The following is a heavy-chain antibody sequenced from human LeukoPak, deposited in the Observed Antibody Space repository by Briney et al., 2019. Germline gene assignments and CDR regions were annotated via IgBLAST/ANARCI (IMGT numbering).Heavy chain of an antibody. CDR1: GFTFSSYG. CDR3: AASPGTRLYYYYMDV. CDR2: IRYDGSNK. Sequence: GGSLRLSCAASGFTFSSYGMHWVRQAPGKGLEWVAFIRYDGSNKYYADSVKGRFTISSDNSKNTLYLQMNSLRAEDTAVYYCAASPGTRLYYYYMDVWGKGTTVTISS. J-gene: IGHJ6*03. V-gene: IGHV3-30*02. D-gene: IGHD1-1*01.